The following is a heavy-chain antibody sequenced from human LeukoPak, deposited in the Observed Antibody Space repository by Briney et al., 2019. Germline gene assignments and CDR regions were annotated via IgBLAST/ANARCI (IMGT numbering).Heavy chain of an antibody. D-gene: IGHD5-24*01. CDR2: IWYDGSNK. V-gene: IGHV3-33*01. CDR3: ASSRWLPKGDDAFDI. Sequence: GGSLRLSCAASGFTFSSYGMHWVRQAPGKGLEWVAVIWYDGSNKYYADSVKGRLTISRDNSKNTLYLQMNSLRAEDTAVYYCASSRWLPKGDDAFDIWGQGTMVTVSS. CDR1: GFTFSSYG. J-gene: IGHJ3*02.